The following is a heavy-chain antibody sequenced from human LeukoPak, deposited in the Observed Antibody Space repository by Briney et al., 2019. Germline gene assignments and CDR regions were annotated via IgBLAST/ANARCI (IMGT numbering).Heavy chain of an antibody. V-gene: IGHV3-21*01. CDR2: ISSSSSYI. CDR1: GFTFSSYS. D-gene: IGHD4-17*01. Sequence: GGSLRLSGAASGFTFSSYSMNWVRQAPGKGLEWVSSISSSSSYIYYADSVKGRFTISRDNAKNSLYLQMNSLRAEDTAVYYCARDPPLATGSSYWGQGTLVTVSS. CDR3: ARDPPLATGSSY. J-gene: IGHJ4*02.